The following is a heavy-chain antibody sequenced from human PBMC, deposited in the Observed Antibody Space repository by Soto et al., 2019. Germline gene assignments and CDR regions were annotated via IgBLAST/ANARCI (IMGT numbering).Heavy chain of an antibody. Sequence: ASVEVSCKASGYTFTIYDINWVRQATGQGLEWMGWINPNSGNTDYAQKFQGRVTMTRNTSMSTAYMELSSLRSEDTAVYYCARESRPVASSWSLVGRHYYYAKDVWGQGTTVTVSS. CDR1: GYTFTIYD. CDR3: ARESRPVASSWSLVGRHYYYAKDV. CDR2: INPNSGNT. V-gene: IGHV1-8*01. J-gene: IGHJ6*02. D-gene: IGHD6-6*01.